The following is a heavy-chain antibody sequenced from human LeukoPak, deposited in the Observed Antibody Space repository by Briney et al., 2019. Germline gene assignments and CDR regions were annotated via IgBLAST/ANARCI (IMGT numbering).Heavy chain of an antibody. V-gene: IGHV3-23*01. D-gene: IGHD5-12*01. CDR3: AKDSRGYSGYDSNNWFDP. J-gene: IGHJ5*02. CDR2: ISGSGGST. CDR1: GFTFSSYA. Sequence: PGGSLRLSCAASGFTFSSYAMSWVRQAPGKGLEWVSAISGSGGSTYYADSVKGRFTISRDNSKNTLYLQMNSLRAEDTAVYYCAKDSRGYSGYDSNNWFDPWGQGTLVTVSS.